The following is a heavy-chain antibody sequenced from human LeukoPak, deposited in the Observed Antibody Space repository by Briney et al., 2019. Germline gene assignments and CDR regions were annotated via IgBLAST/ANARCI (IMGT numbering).Heavy chain of an antibody. CDR1: GFTFSSYG. CDR2: IWYDGINK. V-gene: IGHV3-33*01. CDR3: TRERKSGIAAFDY. Sequence: GGSLRLSCAASGFTFSSYGMHWVRQAPGKGLEWVAVIWYDGINKFHADSVKGRFTISRDNSKNTVYLQMNSLRAEDTAVYYCTRERKSGIAAFDYWDQGTLVTVSS. D-gene: IGHD6-13*01. J-gene: IGHJ4*02.